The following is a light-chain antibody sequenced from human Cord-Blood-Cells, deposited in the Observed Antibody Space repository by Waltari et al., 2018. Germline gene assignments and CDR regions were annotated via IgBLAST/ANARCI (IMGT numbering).Light chain of an antibody. J-gene: IGKJ2*01. V-gene: IGKV4-1*01. Sequence: DLVLTQSPASLAVSLGERVTTNCLPSQSVLYSSNNKNYLAWYQQKPGQPPKLLIYWASTRESGVPDRFSGSGSGTDFTLTISSLQAEDVAVYYCQQYYSTPYTFGQGTKLEIK. CDR3: QQYYSTPYT. CDR2: WAS. CDR1: QSVLYSSNNKNY.